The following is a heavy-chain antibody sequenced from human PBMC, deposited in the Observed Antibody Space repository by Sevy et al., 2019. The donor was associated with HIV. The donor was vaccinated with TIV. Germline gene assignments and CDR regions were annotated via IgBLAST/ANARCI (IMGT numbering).Heavy chain of an antibody. CDR1: GGTFSSYA. V-gene: IGHV1-69*04. CDR2: NIPMLGTA. Sequence: ASMKVSCKASGGTFSSYAISWVRQAPGQGLEWMGRNIPMLGTANFAQKFQGRVTITADKSTSTAYMELSSLRSEDTAVYYCVLSSSIDYWGQGTLVTVSS. J-gene: IGHJ4*02. CDR3: VLSSSIDY. D-gene: IGHD6-6*01.